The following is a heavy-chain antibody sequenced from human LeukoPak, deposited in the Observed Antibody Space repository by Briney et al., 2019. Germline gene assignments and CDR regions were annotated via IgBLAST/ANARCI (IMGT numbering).Heavy chain of an antibody. D-gene: IGHD4-23*01. Sequence: GGSLRLSCAASGFTFSSYGMHWVRQAPGKGLVWVSHSNSDGSSTSYADSVRGRFTISRDNAKNTLYLQMNSLRAEDTAVYYCARDLKGPVNDVFDMWGQGTMVTVSS. CDR1: GFTFSSYG. CDR3: ARDLKGPVNDVFDM. CDR2: SNSDGSST. J-gene: IGHJ3*02. V-gene: IGHV3-74*01.